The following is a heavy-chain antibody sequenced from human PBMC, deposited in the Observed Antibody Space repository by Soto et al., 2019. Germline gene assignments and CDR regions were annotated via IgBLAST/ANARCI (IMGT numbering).Heavy chain of an antibody. CDR3: ARRGSGSYYDY. Sequence: EVQLLESGGGLVQPGGSLRLSCAASGFTFSRYAMRRVRQAPGKGLEWVSAISGSGGSTYYAASVKGRFTISRDNSKNTLYLQMISMRAEDTAVYYCARRGSGSYYDYWGQGTLVTVSS. D-gene: IGHD1-26*01. CDR2: ISGSGGST. V-gene: IGHV3-23*01. J-gene: IGHJ4*02. CDR1: GFTFSRYA.